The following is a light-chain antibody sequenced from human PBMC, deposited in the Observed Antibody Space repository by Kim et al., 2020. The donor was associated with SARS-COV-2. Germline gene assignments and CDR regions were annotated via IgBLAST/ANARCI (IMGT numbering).Light chain of an antibody. Sequence: EIVLTQSPGTLSLSPGERATLSCRASQSVYSSHLAWYQQKPGQPPSLLIYDASSRATGIPDRFSGSGSGTDFTLTISRLEPEDCAVYYCPQYGRSPYTFGQGTKLEI. CDR1: QSVYSSH. CDR2: DAS. CDR3: PQYGRSPYT. J-gene: IGKJ2*01. V-gene: IGKV3-20*01.